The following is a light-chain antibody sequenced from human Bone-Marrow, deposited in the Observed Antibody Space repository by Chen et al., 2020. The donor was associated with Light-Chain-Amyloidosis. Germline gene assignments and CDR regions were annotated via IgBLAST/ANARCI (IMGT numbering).Light chain of an antibody. J-gene: IGLJ1*01. CDR3: SSYTITTTLV. V-gene: IGLV2-14*01. Sequence: QSALTQPASVSGSPGQSLTFSCTGTSSDVGGDNHVSWYQQHPDKAPKLMIYEVTNQPSWVPHRFSGSKSDSAASLTICGLQPEEEADYFCSSYTITTTLVFGSGTRVTVL. CDR2: EVT. CDR1: SSDVGGDNH.